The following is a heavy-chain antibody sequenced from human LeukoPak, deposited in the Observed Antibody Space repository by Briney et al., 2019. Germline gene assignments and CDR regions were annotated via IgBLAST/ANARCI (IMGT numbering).Heavy chain of an antibody. CDR3: ARGYFDWLFYGKIDY. D-gene: IGHD3-9*01. J-gene: IGHJ4*02. CDR1: GYTFTDYY. Sequence: GASVKVSCKASGYTFTDYYMHWVRQAPGQGLEWMGWINPNSGGTNYAQKFQGRVTMTRDTSISTAYMELSRLRSDDTAVYYCARGYFDWLFYGKIDYWGQGTLVTVSS. V-gene: IGHV1-2*02. CDR2: INPNSGGT.